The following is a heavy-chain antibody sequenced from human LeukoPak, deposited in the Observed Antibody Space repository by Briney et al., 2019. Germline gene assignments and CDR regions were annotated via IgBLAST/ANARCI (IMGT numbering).Heavy chain of an antibody. D-gene: IGHD4/OR15-4a*01. Sequence: PGRSLRLSCAASGFTFSDYGMHWVRRVQGKGLEWWAVIWYDGSNKYYADSVKGRFTISRDNSKNTVYLQMNSLGAEDTAVYYCARGYSANSGSFDYWGQGILVTVSS. CDR3: ARGYSANSGSFDY. J-gene: IGHJ4*02. V-gene: IGHV3-33*01. CDR2: IWYDGSNK. CDR1: GFTFSDYG.